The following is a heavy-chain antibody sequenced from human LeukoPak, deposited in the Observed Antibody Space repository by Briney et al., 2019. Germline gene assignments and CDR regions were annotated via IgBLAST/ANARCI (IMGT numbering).Heavy chain of an antibody. CDR3: ARDGRDIVLMVYAINWFDP. CDR2: IYHSGST. D-gene: IGHD2-8*01. CDR1: GGSISSSSYY. Sequence: SETLSLTCTVSGGSISSSSYYWGWIRQPPGKGLEWIGSIYHSGSTYYNPSLKSRVTISVDTSKNQFSLKLSSVTAADTAVYYCARDGRDIVLMVYAINWFDPWGQGTLVTVSS. V-gene: IGHV4-39*07. J-gene: IGHJ5*02.